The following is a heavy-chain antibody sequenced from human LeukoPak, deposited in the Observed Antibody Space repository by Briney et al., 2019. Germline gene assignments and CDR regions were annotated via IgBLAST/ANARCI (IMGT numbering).Heavy chain of an antibody. V-gene: IGHV4-30-4*07. Sequence: PSETLSLTCAVAGDSISSGGYSWSWIRQTPGKGLEWIAYIHDSGSTYNNPSLKSRLSISIDTSKNQFSLKLNSVTAADTAVYYCARVVAAAGNNWFDPWGQGTLVTVSS. CDR2: IHDSGST. CDR1: GDSISSGGYS. D-gene: IGHD6-13*01. CDR3: ARVVAAAGNNWFDP. J-gene: IGHJ5*02.